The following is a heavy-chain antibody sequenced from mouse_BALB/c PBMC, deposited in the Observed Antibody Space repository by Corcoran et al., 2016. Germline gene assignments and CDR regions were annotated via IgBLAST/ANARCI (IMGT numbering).Heavy chain of an antibody. V-gene: IGHV14-3*02. CDR3: ARWDWYFDV. Sequence: EVQLQQSGAELVKPGASVKLSCTASGFNIKDTYMHWVKQRTEQGLGWIGRIDPANGNTKYDPKFQGKATITADTSSNTAYLQLSSLTSEDTAVYYCARWDWYFDVWGAGTTVTVSS. J-gene: IGHJ1*01. CDR1: GFNIKDTY. CDR2: IDPANGNT.